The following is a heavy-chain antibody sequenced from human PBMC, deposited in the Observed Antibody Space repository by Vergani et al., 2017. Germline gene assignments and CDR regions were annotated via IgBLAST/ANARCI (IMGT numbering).Heavy chain of an antibody. J-gene: IGHJ3*02. V-gene: IGHV3-9*01. CDR1: GFTFDDYA. CDR2: ISWNSGSI. CDR3: AKGDITGTTYGAFDI. D-gene: IGHD1-20*01. Sequence: EVQLVESGGGLVQPGRSLRLSCAASGFTFDDYAMHWVRQAPGKGLEWVSGISWNSGSIGYADSVKGRFTISRDNAKNSLYLQMNSLRAEDTALYYCAKGDITGTTYGAFDIWGQGTMVTVSS.